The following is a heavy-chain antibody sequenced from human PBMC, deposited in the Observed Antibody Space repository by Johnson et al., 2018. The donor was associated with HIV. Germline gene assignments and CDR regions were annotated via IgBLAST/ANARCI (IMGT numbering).Heavy chain of an antibody. D-gene: IGHD1-14*01. CDR2: IYSGGTT. Sequence: MLLVESGGDLVQRGGSLRLSCAASGFSVSSNDMSWVRQAPGKGLECVSVIYSGGTTYYTDSARDRLTISRDKSKNTVYLQMNSLKAEDTAMYYCAKVRIGCSTGAFDIWGQGTMVTVSS. CDR3: AKVRIGCSTGAFDI. CDR1: GFSVSSND. J-gene: IGHJ3*02. V-gene: IGHV3-66*02.